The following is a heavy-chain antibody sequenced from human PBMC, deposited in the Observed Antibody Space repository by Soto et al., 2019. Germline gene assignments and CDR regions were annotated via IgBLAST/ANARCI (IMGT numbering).Heavy chain of an antibody. CDR2: MNPNSGNT. D-gene: IGHD6-13*01. Sequence: ASVKVSCKASGYTFTSYDINWVRQATGQGLEWMGWMNPNSGNTGYAQKFQGRVTMTRNTSISTAYMELSSLRSEDTAVYYCAWHSSSWHSTWFAPWGQGILVTVSS. CDR3: AWHSSSWHSTWFAP. J-gene: IGHJ5*02. CDR1: GYTFTSYD. V-gene: IGHV1-8*01.